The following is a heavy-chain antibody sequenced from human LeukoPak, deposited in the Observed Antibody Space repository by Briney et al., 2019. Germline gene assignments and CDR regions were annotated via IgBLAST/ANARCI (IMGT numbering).Heavy chain of an antibody. D-gene: IGHD3-22*01. Sequence: KPSETLSLTCTVSGGSISSYYWSWIRQPPGKGLEWVGYIYYSGSTNYNPSLKSRVTISVDTSKNQFSLKLSSVTAADTAVYYCARGHVYYDSSGYYYGPEYFQHWGQGTLVTVSS. CDR2: IYYSGST. J-gene: IGHJ1*01. V-gene: IGHV4-59*12. CDR3: ARGHVYYDSSGYYYGPEYFQH. CDR1: GGSISSYY.